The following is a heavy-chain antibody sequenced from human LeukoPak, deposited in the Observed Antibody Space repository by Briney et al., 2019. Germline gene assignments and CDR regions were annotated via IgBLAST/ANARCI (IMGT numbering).Heavy chain of an antibody. CDR1: GGSFSGYY. CDR3: ARDYSSGWYRGRSAY. D-gene: IGHD6-19*01. CDR2: INHSGST. J-gene: IGHJ4*02. Sequence: PSETLSLTCAVYGGSFSGYYWSWIRQPPGKGLEWIGEINHSGSTNYNPSLKSRVTISVDTSKNQFSLKLSSVTAADTAVYYCARDYSSGWYRGRSAYWGQGTLVTVSS. V-gene: IGHV4-34*01.